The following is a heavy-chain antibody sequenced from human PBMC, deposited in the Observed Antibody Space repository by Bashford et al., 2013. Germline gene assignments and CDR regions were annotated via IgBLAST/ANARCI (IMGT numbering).Heavy chain of an antibody. CDR2: ILYTGTS. CDR1: GVSITSHY. D-gene: IGHD1-1*01. CDR3: ARDVIRTWYFDL. Sequence: SSETLSLTCSVSGVSITSHYWSWLRQPPGKRMEWLGYILYTGTSNYNPSLKSRVTINPDTSKNQFSLQLNSVTPEDTAVYYCARDVIRTWYFDLWGRGTLVTVSS. V-gene: IGHV4-59*11. J-gene: IGHJ2*01.